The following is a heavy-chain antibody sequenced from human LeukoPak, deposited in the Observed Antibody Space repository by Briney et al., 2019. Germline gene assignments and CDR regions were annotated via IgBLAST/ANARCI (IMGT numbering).Heavy chain of an antibody. CDR3: ARAPTPDPVTGRWFDP. CDR2: ISAYNGNT. V-gene: IGHV1-18*01. D-gene: IGHD1-14*01. Sequence: ASVKVSCKASGYTFTSYGISWVRQAPGQGVERMGWISAYNGNTNYAQKLQGRVTMTTDTSTSTAYMELRSLRSDDTAVYYCARAPTPDPVTGRWFDPWGQGTLVTVSS. CDR1: GYTFTSYG. J-gene: IGHJ5*02.